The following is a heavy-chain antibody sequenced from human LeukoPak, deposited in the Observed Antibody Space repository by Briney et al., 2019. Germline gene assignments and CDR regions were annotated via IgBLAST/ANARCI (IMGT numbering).Heavy chain of an antibody. CDR3: ARSTSWYAYFGH. D-gene: IGHD6-13*01. CDR1: GGSISTYY. J-gene: IGHJ4*02. Sequence: SETLSLTCTVSGGSISTYYWSWLRQPPGKGLEWIGNIYYTGTTNYNPSLKSRLAISVDTSKNQFSLKVSSVTAAETAVYYCARSTSWYAYFGHWGQGTLVTVSS. CDR2: IYYTGTT. V-gene: IGHV4-59*01.